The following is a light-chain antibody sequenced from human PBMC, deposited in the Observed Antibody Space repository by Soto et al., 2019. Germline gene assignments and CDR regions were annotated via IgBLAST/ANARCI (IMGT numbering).Light chain of an antibody. V-gene: IGLV1-40*01. CDR3: QSYGTSLSGLYV. CDR2: DSN. J-gene: IGLJ1*01. Sequence: QSVLTQPPSVSGAPGQRVTISCTVTSSNIGAGQDVHWYRQLPGAAPKFLISDSNNRASGVPDRFSVSKSGASASLAITGLRAEDEGDYFCQSYGTSLSGLYVFGTGTRSPS. CDR1: SSNIGAGQD.